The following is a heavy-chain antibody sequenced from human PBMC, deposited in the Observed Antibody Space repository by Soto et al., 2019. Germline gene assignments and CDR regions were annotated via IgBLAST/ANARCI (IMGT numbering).Heavy chain of an antibody. Sequence: GGSLRLSCAASGFTFSSYAMSWVRQAPGKGLEWVSAIGGSGASTYYADSVKGRFTISRDNSKNTLYLQMNSLRAEDTAVYYFAKPLEVPPLTLFAYWGQGTRVTVSS. CDR3: AKPLEVPPLTLFAY. J-gene: IGHJ4*02. CDR1: GFTFSSYA. CDR2: IGGSGAST. V-gene: IGHV3-23*01.